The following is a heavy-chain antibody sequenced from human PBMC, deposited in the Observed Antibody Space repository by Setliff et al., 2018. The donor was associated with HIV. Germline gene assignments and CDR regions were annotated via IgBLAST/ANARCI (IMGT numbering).Heavy chain of an antibody. CDR3: ARAEGDAYNSLPYFDS. CDR1: GGSMSRFY. J-gene: IGHJ4*02. D-gene: IGHD1-1*01. Sequence: ETLSLTCTVSGGSMSRFYWTWIRQPPGKGLEWIGFVYSTGSINYSPSFRGRLTISLETSENQFSLHLTSVTAADTAVYYCARAEGDAYNSLPYFDSWGPGALVTVSS. V-gene: IGHV4-59*01. CDR2: VYSTGSI.